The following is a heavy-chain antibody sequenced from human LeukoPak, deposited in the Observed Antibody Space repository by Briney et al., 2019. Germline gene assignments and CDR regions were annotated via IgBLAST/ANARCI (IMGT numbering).Heavy chain of an antibody. CDR2: ISSNGGST. Sequence: PGGSLRLSCAASGFTFSSYAMHWVRQAPGKGLEYVSAISSNGGSTYYANSVKGRFTISRDNSKNTLYLQMGSLRAEDMAVYYCARGALGVYSSGWYPSDYWGQGTLVTVSS. V-gene: IGHV3-64*01. J-gene: IGHJ4*02. CDR3: ARGALGVYSSGWYPSDY. D-gene: IGHD6-19*01. CDR1: GFTFSSYA.